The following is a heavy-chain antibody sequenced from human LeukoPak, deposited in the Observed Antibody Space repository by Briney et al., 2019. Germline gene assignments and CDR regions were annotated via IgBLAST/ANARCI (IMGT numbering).Heavy chain of an antibody. CDR3: ARYSYGLYYFDS. J-gene: IGHJ4*02. CDR2: ISDYNGIT. V-gene: IGHV1-18*01. D-gene: IGHD5-18*01. CDR1: GYTFTNYV. Sequence: GASVKVSCKASGYTFTNYVISWVRQAPGQGLEWMGWISDYNGITNYAQTFQGRVTMTTDTSTSTAYMELRSLRSDDTGVYYCARYSYGLYYFDSWGQGTLVTVSS.